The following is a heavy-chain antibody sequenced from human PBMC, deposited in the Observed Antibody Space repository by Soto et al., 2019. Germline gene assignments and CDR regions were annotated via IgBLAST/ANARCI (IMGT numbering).Heavy chain of an antibody. Sequence: PGGSLRLSCAASGFTFSSYSMNWVRQAPGKGLEWVSYITDSSSTIQYADSVKGRFTTSRDNGKNSLYLQMNSLRAEDTAVYYCARDKGSSSWHIFDYWGQGSLVTISS. D-gene: IGHD2-2*01. CDR1: GFTFSSYS. CDR2: ITDSSSTI. CDR3: ARDKGSSSWHIFDY. V-gene: IGHV3-48*01. J-gene: IGHJ4*02.